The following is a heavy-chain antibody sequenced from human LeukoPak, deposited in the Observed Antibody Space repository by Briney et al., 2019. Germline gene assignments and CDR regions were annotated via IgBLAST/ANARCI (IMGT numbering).Heavy chain of an antibody. V-gene: IGHV4-34*01. CDR3: ASRRVYVMTWFDP. CDR2: INHSGST. CDR1: GGSFIGYY. Sequence: SETLSLTCAVYGGSFIGYYWSWIRQPPGKGLEWIGEINHSGSTNYNPSLKSRVTISVDTSKNQFSLKLSSVTAADTAVHYCASRRVYVMTWFDPWGQGTLVTVSS. J-gene: IGHJ5*02. D-gene: IGHD2-8*01.